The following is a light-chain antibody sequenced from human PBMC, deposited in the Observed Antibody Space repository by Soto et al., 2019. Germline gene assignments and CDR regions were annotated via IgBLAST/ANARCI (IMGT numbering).Light chain of an antibody. V-gene: IGKV1-5*01. J-gene: IGKJ1*01. CDR2: DAS. Sequence: DIQMTQSPSTLSASVGDRDTITCRASQSISGWLAWYQQKPGKVPQLLIYDASGWESGVPSGFRGSGYETEFTLTISSLQPDDFETYCCQQYNSYLTLTIGQGTKVEIK. CDR1: QSISGW. CDR3: QQYNSYLTLT.